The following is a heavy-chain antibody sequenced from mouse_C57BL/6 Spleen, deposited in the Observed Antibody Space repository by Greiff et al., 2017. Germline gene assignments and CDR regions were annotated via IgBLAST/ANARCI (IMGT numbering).Heavy chain of an antibody. V-gene: IGHV5-4*03. J-gene: IGHJ4*01. CDR3: ARADYDPYYAMDD. CDR1: GFTFSSYA. Sequence: EVKLVESGGGLVKPGGSLKLSCAASGFTFSSYAMSWVRQTPEKRLEWVATISDGGSYTYYPDNVKGRFTISRDNAKNNLYLQMSHLKSEDTAMYYCARADYDPYYAMDDWGQGTSVTVSS. CDR2: ISDGGSYT. D-gene: IGHD2-4*01.